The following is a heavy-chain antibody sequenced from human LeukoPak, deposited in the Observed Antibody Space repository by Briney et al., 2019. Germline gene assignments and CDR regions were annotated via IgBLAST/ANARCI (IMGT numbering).Heavy chain of an antibody. D-gene: IGHD3-10*01. CDR3: ARVVPPTDYGSGSYFWDPYYFDY. Sequence: GGSLRLSCAASGFTFSSYGMHWVRQAPGKGLEWVAFIRYDGSNKYYADSVKGRFTISRDNSKNTLYLQMNSLRAEDTAVYYCARVVPPTDYGSGSYFWDPYYFDYWGQGTLVTVSS. CDR1: GFTFSSYG. V-gene: IGHV3-30*02. CDR2: IRYDGSNK. J-gene: IGHJ4*02.